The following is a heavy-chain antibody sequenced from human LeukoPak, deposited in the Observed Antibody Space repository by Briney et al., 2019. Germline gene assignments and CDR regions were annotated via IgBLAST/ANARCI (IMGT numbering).Heavy chain of an antibody. V-gene: IGHV3-7*03. CDR1: GFIFNNHW. J-gene: IGHJ4*02. CDR2: IGQDGSEK. Sequence: PGGSLRLSCVASGFIFNNHWMGWVRQAPGKGLEWVANIGQDGSEKYFADSVKGRFTTSRDTAKNSLYLQMNSLRVEDTAVYYCAREQSSSWPYCFDYWGQGALVTVSS. CDR3: AREQSSSWPYCFDY. D-gene: IGHD6-13*01.